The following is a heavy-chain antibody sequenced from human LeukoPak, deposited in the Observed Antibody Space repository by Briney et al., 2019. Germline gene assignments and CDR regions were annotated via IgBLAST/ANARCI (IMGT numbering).Heavy chain of an antibody. Sequence: GGSLRLSCAASGFTFSNYGMSWVRQAPGKGLEWVSAISGSGGSTFYAESVKGRFTISRDNSKNTVYLQMNSLRAEDTAVHYCAKVSGYSSSWEDYWGQGTLVTVSS. J-gene: IGHJ4*02. CDR1: GFTFSNYG. CDR3: AKVSGYSSSWEDY. V-gene: IGHV3-23*01. D-gene: IGHD6-13*01. CDR2: ISGSGGST.